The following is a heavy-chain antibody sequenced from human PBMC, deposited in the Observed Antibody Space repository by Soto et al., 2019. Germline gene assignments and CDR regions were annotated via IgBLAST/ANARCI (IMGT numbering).Heavy chain of an antibody. CDR1: GYTFTTYD. CDR2: MNPNSGNT. D-gene: IGHD1-1*01. Sequence: APVKVSCKPSGYTFTTYDINWVRQATGQGLEWMGWMNPNSGNTGYALKFQGRVTMTRNTSIGTAYMELSRLRADDTAGYFCGRAAPARNPYYNYDMEVWGTGTTVTVSS. J-gene: IGHJ6*03. CDR3: GRAAPARNPYYNYDMEV. V-gene: IGHV1-8*01.